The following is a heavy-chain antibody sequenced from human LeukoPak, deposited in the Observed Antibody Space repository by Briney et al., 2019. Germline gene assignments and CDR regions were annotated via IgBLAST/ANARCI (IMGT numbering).Heavy chain of an antibody. CDR3: ARDQLGCSGGSCQNWFDP. Sequence: SETLSLTCAVSGYSISSGYYWGWIRQPPGKGLEWIGSIYHSGSTYYNPSLESRVTISVDTSKNQFSLKLSSVTAADTAVYYCARDQLGCSGGSCQNWFDPWGQGTLVTVSS. J-gene: IGHJ5*02. V-gene: IGHV4-38-2*02. CDR2: IYHSGST. CDR1: GYSISSGYY. D-gene: IGHD2-15*01.